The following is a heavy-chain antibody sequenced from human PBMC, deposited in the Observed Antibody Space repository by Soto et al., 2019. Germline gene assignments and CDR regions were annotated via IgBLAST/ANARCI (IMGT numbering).Heavy chain of an antibody. Sequence: ASVKVSCTASGYTFTSYYMHWVRQAPGQGLEWMGIINPSGGSTSYAQKFQGRVTMTRDTSTSTVYMELSSLRSEDTAVYYCASYSGSYLGSFGYWGQGTLVTVSS. CDR3: ASYSGSYLGSFGY. J-gene: IGHJ4*02. CDR2: INPSGGST. D-gene: IGHD1-26*01. V-gene: IGHV1-46*03. CDR1: GYTFTSYY.